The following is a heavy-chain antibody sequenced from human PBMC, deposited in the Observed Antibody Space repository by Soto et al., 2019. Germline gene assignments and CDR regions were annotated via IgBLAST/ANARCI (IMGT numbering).Heavy chain of an antibody. D-gene: IGHD3-10*01. CDR2: IDPSDSYS. CDR3: ARQRSYSHASDI. J-gene: IGHJ3*02. Sequence: GESLKISCKGSGYSFTSSWISWVRQMPGKGLEWMGRIDPSDSYSNYSPSFQGHVTISADKSISTAYLQWSSLKASDTAMYFCARQRSYSHASDIWGQGTMVTV. V-gene: IGHV5-10-1*01. CDR1: GYSFTSSW.